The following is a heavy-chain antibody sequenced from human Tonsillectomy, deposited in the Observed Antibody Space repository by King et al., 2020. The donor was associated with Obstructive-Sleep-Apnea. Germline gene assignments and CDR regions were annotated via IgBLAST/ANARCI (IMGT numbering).Heavy chain of an antibody. CDR2: ISYSGYT. Sequence: VQLQESGPGLVKPSQTLSLTCTVSGGSINSGDSYWSWLRQDPGKGLEWIGYISYSGYTYYIPSLRGRVGISVDPSKNQFSLKLSSVTAADTAVYYCARGTPLGRVVIITGLDYWGQGTLVTVSS. CDR1: GGSINSGDSY. D-gene: IGHD3-10*01. CDR3: ARGTPLGRVVIITGLDY. J-gene: IGHJ4*02. V-gene: IGHV4-31*03.